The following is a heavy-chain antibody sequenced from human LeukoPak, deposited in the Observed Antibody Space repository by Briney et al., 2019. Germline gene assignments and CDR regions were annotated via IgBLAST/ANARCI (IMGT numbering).Heavy chain of an antibody. CDR1: SGSISSGGYY. J-gene: IGHJ4*02. CDR2: IYYSGST. Sequence: SQTLSLTCTVSSGSISSGGYYWSWIRQHPGKGLEWIGYIYYSGSTYYNPSLKSRVTISVDTSKNQFSLKLSSVTAADTAVYYCARDSSSSWYFDYWGQGTLVTVSS. D-gene: IGHD6-13*01. V-gene: IGHV4-31*03. CDR3: ARDSSSSWYFDY.